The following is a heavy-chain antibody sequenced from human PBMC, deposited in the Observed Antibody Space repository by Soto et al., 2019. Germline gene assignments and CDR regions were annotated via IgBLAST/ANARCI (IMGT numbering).Heavy chain of an antibody. V-gene: IGHV1-2*02. D-gene: IGHD3-3*01. CDR3: ARGDFGSGGWPFPYFDY. Sequence: HEHLVQSGAEVKRPGASLKVSCKASGYTFTNYYIHWVRQAPGQGLEWMGWINPGSGATNYAQNFQGRVTLTSDTSINTVSMDLTSLTSDDTAVYYCARGDFGSGGWPFPYFDYWGQGTLVIVSS. CDR1: GYTFTNYY. J-gene: IGHJ4*02. CDR2: INPGSGAT.